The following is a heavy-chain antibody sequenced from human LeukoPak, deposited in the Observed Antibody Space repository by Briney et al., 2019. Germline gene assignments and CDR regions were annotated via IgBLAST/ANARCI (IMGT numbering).Heavy chain of an antibody. Sequence: PGGSLRLSCAASGFTFSAFAMTWVRQAPGKGLEWVSTITDDGYNTYSADSVKGRITFSRDNSKNTLSLQLRSLRAEDTAVYYCARDRDSSGWYEGFDYWGQGTLVTVSS. V-gene: IGHV3-23*01. CDR2: ITDDGYNT. J-gene: IGHJ4*02. D-gene: IGHD6-19*01. CDR3: ARDRDSSGWYEGFDY. CDR1: GFTFSAFA.